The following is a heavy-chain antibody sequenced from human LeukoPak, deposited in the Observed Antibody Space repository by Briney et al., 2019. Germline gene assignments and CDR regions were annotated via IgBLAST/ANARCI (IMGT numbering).Heavy chain of an antibody. Sequence: GGSLRLSCAASGFIFSDYYMSWIRQAPRKGLEWVSYIRSSGSTIYYADSVKGRFTISRDNARNSLYLQMSSLRAEDTAVYYCARSNTATANYFDYWGQGTLVTVSS. V-gene: IGHV3-11*04. CDR2: IRSSGSTI. CDR3: ARSNTATANYFDY. D-gene: IGHD5-18*01. CDR1: GFIFSDYY. J-gene: IGHJ4*02.